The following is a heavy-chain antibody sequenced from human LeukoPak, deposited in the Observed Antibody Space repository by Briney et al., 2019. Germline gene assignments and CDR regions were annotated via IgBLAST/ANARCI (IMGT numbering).Heavy chain of an antibody. CDR1: GYSFTSYW. D-gene: IGHD1-26*01. J-gene: IGHJ4*02. CDR2: IYPGDSDT. V-gene: IGHV5-51*01. Sequence: GESLKISCKGSGYSFTSYWIGWVRQMPGKGLEWMGIIYPGDSDTRYSPSFRGQVTISADKSISTAYLQWSSLKASDTAMYYCARTASEWELLVVFDYWGQGTLVTVSS. CDR3: ARTASEWELLVVFDY.